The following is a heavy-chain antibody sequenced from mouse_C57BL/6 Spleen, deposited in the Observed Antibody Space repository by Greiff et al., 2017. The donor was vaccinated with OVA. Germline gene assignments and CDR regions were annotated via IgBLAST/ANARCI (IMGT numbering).Heavy chain of an antibody. D-gene: IGHD2-1*01. J-gene: IGHJ2*01. V-gene: IGHV5-16*01. CDR3: ARGGGYGNFFDY. Sequence: EVKLVESEGGLVQPGSSMKLSCTASGFTFSDYYMAWVRQVPEKGLEWVANINYDGSSTYYLDSLKSRFIISRDNAKNILYLQMSSLKSEDTATYYGARGGGYGNFFDYWGQGTTLTVSS. CDR1: GFTFSDYY. CDR2: INYDGSST.